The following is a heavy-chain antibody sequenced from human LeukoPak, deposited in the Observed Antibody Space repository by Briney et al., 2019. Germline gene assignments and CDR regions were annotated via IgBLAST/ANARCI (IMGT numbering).Heavy chain of an antibody. V-gene: IGHV3-20*04. J-gene: IGHJ4*02. D-gene: IGHD2-2*01. CDR3: ARVQGYCSSTSCYFDY. Sequence: GGSLRLSCAASGFTFDDYGMSWVRLAPGKGLEWVSGINWNGGSTGYADSVKGRFTISRDNAKNSLYLQMNSLRAEDTALYYCARVQGYCSSTSCYFDYWGQGTLVTVSS. CDR2: INWNGGST. CDR1: GFTFDDYG.